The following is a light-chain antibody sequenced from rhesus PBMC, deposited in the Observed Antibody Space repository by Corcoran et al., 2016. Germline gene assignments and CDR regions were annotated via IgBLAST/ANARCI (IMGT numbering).Light chain of an antibody. CDR2: AAS. CDR1: QGISSY. V-gene: IGKV1-28*01. Sequence: DIQMNQSPSSLSASVGDTVTITCRASQGISSYLNWLQQKQGKAPKLLIYAASSLESGVPSRFSGSGSGTEFTLPISRLQPEDFAAYYCLQHNSYPFTFGPGTKLDIK. J-gene: IGKJ3*01. CDR3: LQHNSYPFT.